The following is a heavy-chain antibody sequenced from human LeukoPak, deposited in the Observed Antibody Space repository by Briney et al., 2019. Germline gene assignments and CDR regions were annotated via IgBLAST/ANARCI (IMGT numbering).Heavy chain of an antibody. CDR1: GYSISSGYY. Sequence: SETLSLTCTVSGYSISSGYYWGWIRQPAGKGLEWIGRIYTSGSTNYNPSLKSRVTMSVDTSKNQFSLKLSSVTAADTAVYYCARCWRSFDPWGQGTLVTVSS. CDR2: IYTSGST. V-gene: IGHV4-4*07. CDR3: ARCWRSFDP. J-gene: IGHJ5*02.